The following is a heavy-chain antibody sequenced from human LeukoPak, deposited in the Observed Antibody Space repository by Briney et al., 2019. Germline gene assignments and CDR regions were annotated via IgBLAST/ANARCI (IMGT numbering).Heavy chain of an antibody. CDR1: GGTFSSYA. CDR2: IIPIFGTA. CDR3: STSSSWYNWFDP. Sequence: ASVKVSCKASGGTFSSYAISWVRQAPGQGLEWMGGIIPIFGTANYAQKFQGRVTITADESTSTAYMELSSLRSEDTAVYYCSTSSSWYNWFDPWGQGILVTVSS. J-gene: IGHJ5*02. D-gene: IGHD6-13*01. V-gene: IGHV1-69*13.